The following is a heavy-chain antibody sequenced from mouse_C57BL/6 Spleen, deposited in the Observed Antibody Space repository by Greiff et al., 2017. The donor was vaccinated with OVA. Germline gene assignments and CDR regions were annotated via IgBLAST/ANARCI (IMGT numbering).Heavy chain of an antibody. D-gene: IGHD2-10*02. Sequence: EVKLVESGEGLVKPGGSLKLSCAASGFTFSSYAMSWVRQTPEKRLEWVAYISSGGDYIYYADPVKGRFTISRDNARNTLYLQMSSLKSEDTAMYYCTRGGRVTTYYWDYWGQGTTLTVSS. CDR1: GFTFSSYA. CDR3: TRGGRVTTYYWDY. V-gene: IGHV5-9-1*02. J-gene: IGHJ2*01. CDR2: ISSGGDYI.